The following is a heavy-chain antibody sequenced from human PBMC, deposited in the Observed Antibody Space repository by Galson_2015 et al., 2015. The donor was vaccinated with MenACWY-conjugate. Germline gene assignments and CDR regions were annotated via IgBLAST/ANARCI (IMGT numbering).Heavy chain of an antibody. CDR3: GTVTTGY. CDR2: FNIDGSDR. CDR1: TFSYSW. V-gene: IGHV3-74*03. J-gene: IGHJ4*02. D-gene: IGHD4-17*01. Sequence: SLRLSCAGFTFSYSWEQWVRQSPGPGLGWDSRFNIDGSDRTHADSVKGRFPISRDNAKNTLYLQLNSLKVEDTAVYYCGTVTTGYWGQGIVVTVSS.